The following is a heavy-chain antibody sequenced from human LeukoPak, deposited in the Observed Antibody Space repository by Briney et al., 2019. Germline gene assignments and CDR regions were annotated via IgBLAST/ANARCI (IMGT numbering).Heavy chain of an antibody. J-gene: IGHJ4*02. V-gene: IGHV1-8*01. CDR2: MNPNSGNT. CDR1: GYTSTSYD. Sequence: GASVKVSCKASGYTSTSYDINWVRQATGQGLEWMGWMNPNSGNTGYAQKFQGRVTMTRNTSISTAYMELSSLRSEDTAVYYCARGFKWLRSIDYWGQGTLVTVSS. CDR3: ARGFKWLRSIDY. D-gene: IGHD5-12*01.